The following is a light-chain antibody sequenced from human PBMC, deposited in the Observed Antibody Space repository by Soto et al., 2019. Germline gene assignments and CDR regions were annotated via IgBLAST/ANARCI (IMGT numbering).Light chain of an antibody. Sequence: EIVLTQSPGTLSLSPGERATLSCRASQHLNSDYSAWFQQRPGRAPRVLIYGASTRATGILDRFSGGGSGTDLTLPISRLEPEDFAVYYCQVFGNSRFTFGPGTQVDIK. J-gene: IGKJ3*01. CDR2: GAS. CDR3: QVFGNSRFT. CDR1: QHLNSDY. V-gene: IGKV3-20*01.